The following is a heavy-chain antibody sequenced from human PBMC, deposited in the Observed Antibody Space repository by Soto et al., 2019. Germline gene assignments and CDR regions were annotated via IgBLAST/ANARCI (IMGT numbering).Heavy chain of an antibody. J-gene: IGHJ6*03. CDR1: GFTFSSYA. CDR3: AKVSCSSGRKAGYYYYYMDV. CDR2: ISGSGGST. Sequence: EVQLLESGGGLVQPGGSLRLSCAASGFTFSSYAMSWVRQAPGKGLEWVSAISGSGGSTYYADSVKGRFTISRDNSKNTLYLQMNSLRDEDTAVYYCAKVSCSSGRKAGYYYYYMDVWGKGTTVTVSS. V-gene: IGHV3-23*01. D-gene: IGHD6-19*01.